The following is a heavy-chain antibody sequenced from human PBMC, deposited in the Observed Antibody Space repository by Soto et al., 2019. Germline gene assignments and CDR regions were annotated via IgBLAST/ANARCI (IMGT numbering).Heavy chain of an antibody. CDR2: ITGSGSDT. CDR1: GFTFSSYT. Sequence: EVQLLESGGGLLQPGGSLRLSCAASGFTFSSYTMTWVRQAPGKGLEWVSSITGSGSDTYYADSVKGRFTISRDNSKYTLYVQMNSLRAEDTAVYYCARGVLPAVSYFEYWGQGTLVTVSS. D-gene: IGHD2-2*01. J-gene: IGHJ4*02. CDR3: ARGVLPAVSYFEY. V-gene: IGHV3-23*01.